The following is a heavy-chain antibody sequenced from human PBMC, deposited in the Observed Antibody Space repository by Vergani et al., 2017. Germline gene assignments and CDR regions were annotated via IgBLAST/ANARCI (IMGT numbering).Heavy chain of an antibody. J-gene: IGHJ4*02. CDR3: VRGFGELFYYFDY. D-gene: IGHD3-10*01. Sequence: EVQLLESGGGLVQPGGSLRLSCAASGFTFSSYAMSWVRQAPGKGLEWVSYISSSGSTIYYADSVKGRFTISRDNAKNSLYLRMNSLRAEDTAVYYCVRGFGELFYYFDYWGQGTLVTVSS. V-gene: IGHV3-48*01. CDR2: ISSSGSTI. CDR1: GFTFSSYA.